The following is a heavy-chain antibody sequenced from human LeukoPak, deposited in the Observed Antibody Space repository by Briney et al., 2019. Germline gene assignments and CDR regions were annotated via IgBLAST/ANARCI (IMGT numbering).Heavy chain of an antibody. J-gene: IGHJ5*02. CDR3: ARLEEGYDFWSGYYIPNWFDP. CDR1: GGSISSSSYY. D-gene: IGHD3-3*01. Sequence: SETLSLTCTVSGGSISSSSYYWGWIRQPPGKGLEWIGSIYYSGSTYYSPSLKSRVTISVDTSKNQFSLKLSSVTAADTAVYYCARLEEGYDFWSGYYIPNWFDPWGQGTLVTVSS. CDR2: IYYSGST. V-gene: IGHV4-39*01.